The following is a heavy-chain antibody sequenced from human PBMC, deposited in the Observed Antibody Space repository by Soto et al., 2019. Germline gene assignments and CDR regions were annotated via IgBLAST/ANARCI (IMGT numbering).Heavy chain of an antibody. CDR2: LYYRRSA. CDR1: GDSISSYY. D-gene: IGHD3-22*01. J-gene: IGHJ4*02. Sequence: QVQLQESGPGLVKPSETLSLTCAVSGDSISSYYCMWIRLPPGKGLESIGYLYYRRSANYNPSLKSRVTLSVDTSTNQCSLTLRSMTAADTAVYYCALRSMAVVPEYWGQGTLVTVSS. V-gene: IGHV4-59*01. CDR3: ALRSMAVVPEY.